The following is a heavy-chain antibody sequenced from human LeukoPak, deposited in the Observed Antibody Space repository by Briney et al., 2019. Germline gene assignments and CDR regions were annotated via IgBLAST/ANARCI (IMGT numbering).Heavy chain of an antibody. Sequence: SVKVSCKASGGTFSSYAISWVRQAPGQGLEWMGGIIPIFGTANYAQKFPGRCTITADESTSTAYMELSSLTSEDTAVYYCARDIVVVIATRGYFDYWGQGTLVTVSS. CDR1: GGTFSSYA. J-gene: IGHJ4*02. CDR2: IIPIFGTA. CDR3: ARDIVVVIATRGYFDY. D-gene: IGHD2-21*01. V-gene: IGHV1-69*13.